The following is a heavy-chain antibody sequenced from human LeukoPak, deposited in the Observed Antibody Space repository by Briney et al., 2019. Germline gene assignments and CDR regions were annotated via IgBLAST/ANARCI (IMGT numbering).Heavy chain of an antibody. Sequence: GGSLRLSCAASGFTFSDYYMSWIRQAPGKGLEWVSYISSSSSYTNYADSVKGRFTISRDNAKNSLYLPMNSLRAEDTAVYYCARLLYGSGQGWFDPWGQGTLVTVSS. CDR3: ARLLYGSGQGWFDP. CDR2: ISSSSSYT. D-gene: IGHD3-10*01. J-gene: IGHJ5*02. V-gene: IGHV3-11*06. CDR1: GFTFSDYY.